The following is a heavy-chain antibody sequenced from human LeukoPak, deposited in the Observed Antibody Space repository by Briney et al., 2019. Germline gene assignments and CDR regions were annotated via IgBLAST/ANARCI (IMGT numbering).Heavy chain of an antibody. CDR1: GFTVSSYY. CDR3: ARGLGYCTSTTCLLPFDY. D-gene: IGHD2-2*01. Sequence: GGSLRLSCAASGFTVSSYYMTWVRQAPGKGLECVSVIYSGGSTYYADSVKGRFTVSRDNSKNTLYLQTNSLRAEDTAMYYCARGLGYCTSTTCLLPFDYWGQGTLVTVSS. J-gene: IGHJ4*02. CDR2: IYSGGST. V-gene: IGHV3-53*01.